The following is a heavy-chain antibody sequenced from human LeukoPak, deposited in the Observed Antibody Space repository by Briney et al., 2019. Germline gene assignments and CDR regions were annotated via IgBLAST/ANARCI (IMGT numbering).Heavy chain of an antibody. D-gene: IGHD3-10*02. J-gene: IGHJ6*04. CDR2: ISGGGDRV. V-gene: IGHV3-23*01. CDR3: AELGITMIGGV. CDR1: GFSFSRYA. Sequence: PGGSLRLSCAASGFSFSRYAMTWVRQAPGKRLEWVSVISGGGDRVDYAESVKGRFTISRDNSRNTLYLQMNSLRAEDTAVYYCAELGITMIGGVWGKGTTVTISS.